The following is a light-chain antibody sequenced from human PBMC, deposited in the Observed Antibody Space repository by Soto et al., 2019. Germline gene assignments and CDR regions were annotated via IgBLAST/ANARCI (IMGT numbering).Light chain of an antibody. J-gene: IGKJ4*01. CDR3: QQRSNWTI. CDR2: DAS. CDR1: QSVSSY. Sequence: EIVLTQSPATLSLSPGERATLSCRASQSVSSYLAWYQQKPGEAPRLLIYDASNRATGIPARFSGSGSGTDFTLTISSLEPEDFAVYYCQQRSNWTILGGGTKVEIK. V-gene: IGKV3-11*01.